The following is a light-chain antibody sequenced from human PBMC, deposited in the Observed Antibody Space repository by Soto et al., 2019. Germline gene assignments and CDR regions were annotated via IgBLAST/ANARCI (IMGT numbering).Light chain of an antibody. CDR3: SSYAGSNKSV. CDR1: SSDVGGYNY. Sequence: ALTQPPSASGSPGHSVTISCTGTSSDVGGYNYVSWYQQHPGKAPKLMIYEVSKRPSGVPDRFSGSKSGNTASLTVSGLQPEDEADYYCSSYAGSNKSVFGTGTKVTVL. V-gene: IGLV2-8*01. CDR2: EVS. J-gene: IGLJ1*01.